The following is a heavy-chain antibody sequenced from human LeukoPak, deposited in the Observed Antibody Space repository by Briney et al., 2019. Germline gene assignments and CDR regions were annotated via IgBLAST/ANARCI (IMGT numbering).Heavy chain of an antibody. CDR3: AKQIDTSGYYSIDY. J-gene: IGHJ4*02. D-gene: IGHD3-22*01. V-gene: IGHV3-23*01. CDR2: ISGSGGST. Sequence: PVWSLRLSCAASGFTFSSYAMSWVRQAPGKGLEWVSAISGSGGSTYYADSVKGRFTISRDNYKNTLYLQMNSLRAEDTAVYYCAKQIDTSGYYSIDYWGQGTLVTVSS. CDR1: GFTFSSYA.